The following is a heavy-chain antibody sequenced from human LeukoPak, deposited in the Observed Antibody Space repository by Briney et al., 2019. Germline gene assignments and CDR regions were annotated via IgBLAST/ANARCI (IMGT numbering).Heavy chain of an antibody. Sequence: GGSLRLSCAASGFTFSSSAMSWVRQAPGKGLEWVAVIWYDGSNKYYADSVKGRFTISRDNSKNTLYLQMNSLRAEDTAVYYCARGETYYYDSSGYYSGRWGYYFDYWGQGTLVTVSS. CDR3: ARGETYYYDSSGYYSGRWGYYFDY. CDR1: GFTFSSSA. CDR2: IWYDGSNK. D-gene: IGHD3-22*01. J-gene: IGHJ4*02. V-gene: IGHV3-33*08.